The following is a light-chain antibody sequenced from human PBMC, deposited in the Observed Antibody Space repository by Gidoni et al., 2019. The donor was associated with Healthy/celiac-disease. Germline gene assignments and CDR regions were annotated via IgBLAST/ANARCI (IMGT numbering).Light chain of an antibody. CDR2: GNS. CDR1: SSNIGAGYD. Sequence: QSVLTQPPSGSGGPGRRVTSSCTGSSSNIGAGYDVHWYQQRPGTAPKLLIYGNSNRPSGVPDRFSGPKSGTSASLAITGLQAEDEADYYCQSYDSSLSGSNVVFGGGTKLTVL. CDR3: QSYDSSLSGSNVV. V-gene: IGLV1-40*01. J-gene: IGLJ2*01.